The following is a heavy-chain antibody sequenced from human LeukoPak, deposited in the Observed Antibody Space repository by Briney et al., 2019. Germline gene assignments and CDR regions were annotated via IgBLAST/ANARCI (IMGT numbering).Heavy chain of an antibody. J-gene: IGHJ5*02. D-gene: IGHD2-15*01. Sequence: PSETLSLTCTVSGGSISGFYWSWIRQPPGKGLEWLGYVYNSGSTNYNPSLKSRVTISVDTSKSQFSLNLTSVTAADTAMYYCARDRCSGGSCSRFDPWGQGTLVTVSS. CDR1: GGSISGFY. V-gene: IGHV4-59*01. CDR3: ARDRCSGGSCSRFDP. CDR2: VYNSGST.